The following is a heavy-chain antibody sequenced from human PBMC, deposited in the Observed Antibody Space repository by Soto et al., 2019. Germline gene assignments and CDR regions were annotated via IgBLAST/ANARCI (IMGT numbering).Heavy chain of an antibody. J-gene: IGHJ6*02. CDR2: INPSGGST. D-gene: IGHD3-10*01. Sequence: QVQLVQSGAEVKKPGASVKVSCKASGYTFTSYYMHWMRQAPGQGLEWMGIINPSGGSTSYAQKFQGRVTMTRDTSTSTVYMELSSLRSEDTAVYYCAARRYATYYYAPYGMDVWGQGTTVTVSS. CDR1: GYTFTSYY. CDR3: AARRYATYYYAPYGMDV. V-gene: IGHV1-46*01.